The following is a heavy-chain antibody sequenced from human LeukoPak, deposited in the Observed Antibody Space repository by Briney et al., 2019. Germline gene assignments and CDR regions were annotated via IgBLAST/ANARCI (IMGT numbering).Heavy chain of an antibody. D-gene: IGHD3-22*01. V-gene: IGHV3-53*01. J-gene: IGHJ5*02. CDR2: IYSDNT. CDR3: AKDPNYDTSGVNWFDP. CDR1: GFTVSSNS. Sequence: GGSLRLSCTVSGFTVSSNSMSWVRQAPGKGLEWVSFIYSDNTHYADSVKGRFTISRDNSKNTLNLQMNSLRAEDTAVYYCAKDPNYDTSGVNWFDPWGQGTLVTVSS.